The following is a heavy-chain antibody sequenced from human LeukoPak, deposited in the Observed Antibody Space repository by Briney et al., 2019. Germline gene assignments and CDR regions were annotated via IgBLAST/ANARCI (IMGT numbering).Heavy chain of an antibody. CDR2: INHSGST. V-gene: IGHV4-34*01. D-gene: IGHD3-10*01. J-gene: IGHJ5*02. Sequence: SETLSLTCAVYGGSFSGYYWSWIRQPPGKGLEWIGEINHSGSTNYNPSLKSRVTISVDTSKNQFSLKLSSVTAADTAVYYCARGRAKTDYYGSGSSSTWFDPWGQGTLVTVS. CDR1: GGSFSGYY. CDR3: ARGRAKTDYYGSGSSSTWFDP.